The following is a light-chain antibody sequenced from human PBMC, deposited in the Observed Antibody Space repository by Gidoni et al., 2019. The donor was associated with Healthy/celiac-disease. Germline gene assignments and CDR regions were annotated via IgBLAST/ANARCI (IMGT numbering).Light chain of an antibody. CDR3: QQSYSTPYT. V-gene: IGKV1-39*01. Sequence: DIQMTQSPSSLSASVGDRVTITCRAIQSISSYLQWYQQKPGKAPKLLIYAASSLQRGVLARFSGSGSGTDFTLTISSLQPEDFATYYCQQSYSTPYTFGQGTKLEIK. CDR1: QSISSY. CDR2: AAS. J-gene: IGKJ2*01.